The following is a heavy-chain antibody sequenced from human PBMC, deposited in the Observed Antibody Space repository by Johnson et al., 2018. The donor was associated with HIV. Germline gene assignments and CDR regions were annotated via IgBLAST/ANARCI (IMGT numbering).Heavy chain of an antibody. CDR2: IGTTGHT. D-gene: IGHD3-10*01. CDR3: ARSDKWFGESDAFDI. V-gene: IGHV3-13*01. J-gene: IGHJ3*02. Sequence: VQLVESGGGVVRPGGSLRLSCAASGFTFDDYGMSWVRQATGKGLEWVSGIGTTGHTYYAGSVKGRFTISRESAKNSLYLQMNSLRVGDTAVYYCARSDKWFGESDAFDIWGQGTMVTVSS. CDR1: GFTFDDYG.